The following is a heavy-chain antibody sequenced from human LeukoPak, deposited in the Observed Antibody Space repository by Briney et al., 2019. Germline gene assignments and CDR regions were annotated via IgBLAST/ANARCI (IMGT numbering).Heavy chain of an antibody. CDR3: AGNYYGSGSYYSEDRY. V-gene: IGHV4-61*02. CDR2: IYTSGST. D-gene: IGHD3-10*01. J-gene: IGHJ4*02. CDR1: GGSISSGSYY. Sequence: SQTLSLTCTVSGGSISSGSYYWSWIRQPAGKGLEWIGRIYTSGSTNYNPSLKSRVTISVDTSKNQFSLKLSSVTAADTAVYYCAGNYYGSGSYYSEDRYWGQGTLVTVSS.